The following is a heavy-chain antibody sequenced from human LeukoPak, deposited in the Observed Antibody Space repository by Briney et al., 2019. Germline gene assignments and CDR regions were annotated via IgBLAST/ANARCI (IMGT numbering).Heavy chain of an antibody. D-gene: IGHD2-2*01. CDR2: IRHSDGST. CDR3: AKKFSSSPYYYYMDV. Sequence: GGSLRLSCAAPGFTFSSYGMSWVRQAPGKGLEWVSSIRHSDGSTYYADSVKGRFTISRDNSKNTLYLQMNSLRAEDTAVYYCAKKFSSSPYYYYMDVWGKGTTVTISS. CDR1: GFTFSSYG. J-gene: IGHJ6*03. V-gene: IGHV3-23*01.